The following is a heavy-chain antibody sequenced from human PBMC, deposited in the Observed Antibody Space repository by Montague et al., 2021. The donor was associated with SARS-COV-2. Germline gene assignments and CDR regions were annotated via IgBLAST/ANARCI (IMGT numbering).Heavy chain of an antibody. CDR2: MYYRGST. D-gene: IGHD3-22*01. CDR3: ARGRQHINTVVVVVTGGEYYFDF. J-gene: IGHJ4*02. CDR1: GGSISSSTYY. Sequence: SETLSLTCTVSGGSISSSTYYWAWIRQPPGKGLEWIGSMYYRGSTYYNPSLKSRVFISVDTTKKQLSLTLTSVTAADTAVYYCARGRQHINTVVVVVTGGEYYFDFWGQGTLVAVSS. V-gene: IGHV4-39*07.